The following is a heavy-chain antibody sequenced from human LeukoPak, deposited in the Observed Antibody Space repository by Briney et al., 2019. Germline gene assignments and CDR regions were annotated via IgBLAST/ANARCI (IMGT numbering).Heavy chain of an antibody. D-gene: IGHD2-15*01. V-gene: IGHV3-7*04. CDR2: IHQDGNEK. CDR1: GFTFSDYW. J-gene: IGHJ4*02. CDR3: ARGDKFSGDY. Sequence: GGSLRLSCAASGFTFSDYWLHWVRQAPGKGLEWVANIHQDGNEKYYVDSVKGRFTISRDNAKNSLYLQMNSLRAEDTAVYYCARGDKFSGDYWGQGTLVTVSS.